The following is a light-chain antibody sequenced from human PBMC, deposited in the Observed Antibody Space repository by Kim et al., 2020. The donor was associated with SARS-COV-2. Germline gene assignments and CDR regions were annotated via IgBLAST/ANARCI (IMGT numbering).Light chain of an antibody. CDR3: MQDTHWPPT. J-gene: IGKJ1*01. CDR2: KVS. CDR1: QSLVYSDGNTY. Sequence: DVVMTQSPLSLPVTLGQPASISCMFSQSLVYSDGNTYLNWFQQRPGQSPRRLIYKVSNRDSGVPDRFSGSGSGTDFTLKISRVEAEDVGVYYCMQDTHWPPTFGQGTKVDIK. V-gene: IGKV2-30*01.